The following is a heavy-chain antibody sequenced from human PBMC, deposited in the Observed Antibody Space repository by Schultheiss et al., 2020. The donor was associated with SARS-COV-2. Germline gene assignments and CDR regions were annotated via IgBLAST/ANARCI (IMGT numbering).Heavy chain of an antibody. CDR3: ARGGSSGWYGVDYYGMDV. CDR1: GGTFSSYA. D-gene: IGHD6-19*01. J-gene: IGHJ6*02. CDR2: IIPIFGIA. V-gene: IGHV1-69*13. Sequence: SVKVSCKASGGTFSSYAISWVRQAPGQGLEWMGRIIPIFGIANYAQKFQGRVTITADESTSTAYMELSSLRSEDTAVYYCARGGSSGWYGVDYYGMDVWGQGTTVTVSS.